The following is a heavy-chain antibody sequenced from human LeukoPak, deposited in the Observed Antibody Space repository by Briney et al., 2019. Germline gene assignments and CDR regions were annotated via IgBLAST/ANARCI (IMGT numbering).Heavy chain of an antibody. Sequence: PGGSLRLSCAASGFTFSSYSMNWVRQAPGKGLEWVSSISSSSSYIYYADSVKGRFTISRDNAKNSLYLQMDSLRAEDTAVYYCARRGGGAAVYDYWGQGTLVTVSS. V-gene: IGHV3-21*01. CDR2: ISSSSSYI. CDR3: ARRGGGAAVYDY. CDR1: GFTFSSYS. J-gene: IGHJ4*02. D-gene: IGHD6-13*01.